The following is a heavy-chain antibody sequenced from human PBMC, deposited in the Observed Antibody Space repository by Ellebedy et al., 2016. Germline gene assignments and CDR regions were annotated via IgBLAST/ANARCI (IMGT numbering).Heavy chain of an antibody. J-gene: IGHJ4*02. Sequence: ASVKVSCKASGYTFTKSAIHWVRQAPGQSLEWMGWISGGDGSTKYSQKLQGRVTFTRDTSARTVYMDLSSLKSEDSAVYYCARGYSDGWFLDYWGQGALVTVSS. V-gene: IGHV1-3*01. CDR2: ISGGDGST. CDR3: ARGYSDGWFLDY. D-gene: IGHD6-19*01. CDR1: GYTFTKSA.